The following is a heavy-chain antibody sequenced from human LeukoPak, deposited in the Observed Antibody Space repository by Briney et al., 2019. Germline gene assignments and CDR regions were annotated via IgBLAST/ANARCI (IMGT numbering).Heavy chain of an antibody. V-gene: IGHV3-33*01. J-gene: IGHJ4*02. Sequence: GGSLRLSCAAPGFIFSKYVMHWVRQAPGKGLEWVAVIWYDGSNKNHEDSVKGRFTISRDNAKNSLYLQMSSLRAEDTAVYYCARDYASDYWGQGTLVTVSS. CDR3: ARDYASDY. D-gene: IGHD3-10*01. CDR2: IWYDGSNK. CDR1: GFIFSKYV.